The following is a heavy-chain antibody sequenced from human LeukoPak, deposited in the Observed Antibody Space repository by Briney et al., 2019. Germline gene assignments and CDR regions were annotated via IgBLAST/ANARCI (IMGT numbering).Heavy chain of an antibody. V-gene: IGHV3-74*01. CDR3: ARDQLYCSGGICYFEY. CDR2: VSSDGRST. CDR1: GFTFSSYW. J-gene: IGHJ4*02. Sequence: GGSLRLSCAASGFTFSSYWMHWVRQAPGKGLVWVSHVSSDGRSTTSADSVKGRFSISRDNAKNTLYLQMNGLRTEDTAVYYCARDQLYCSGGICYFEYWGQGTLVTVSS. D-gene: IGHD2-15*01.